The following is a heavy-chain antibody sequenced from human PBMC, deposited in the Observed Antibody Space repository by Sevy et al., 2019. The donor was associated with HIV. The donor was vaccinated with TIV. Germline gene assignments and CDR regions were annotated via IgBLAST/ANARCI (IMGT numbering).Heavy chain of an antibody. D-gene: IGHD2-2*01. V-gene: IGHV4-59*01. Sequence: SETLSLTCTVSGGSISSYYWSWIRQPPGKGLEWIGYIYYSGSTNYNPSLKSRVTISVDTSKNQFSLKLGSVTAADTAVYYGAREGGYCSSTSCYRWFDPWGQGTLVTVSS. J-gene: IGHJ5*02. CDR2: IYYSGST. CDR3: AREGGYCSSTSCYRWFDP. CDR1: GGSISSYY.